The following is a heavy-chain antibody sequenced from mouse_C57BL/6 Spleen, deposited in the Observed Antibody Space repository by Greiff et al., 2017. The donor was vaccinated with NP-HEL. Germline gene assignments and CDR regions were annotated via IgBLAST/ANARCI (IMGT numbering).Heavy chain of an antibody. J-gene: IGHJ2*01. V-gene: IGHV1-59*01. CDR3: ARGGMVKGY. D-gene: IGHD2-2*01. CDR1: GYTFTSYW. CDR2: IDPSDSYT. Sequence: VQLQQPGAELVRPGTSVKLSCKASGYTFTSYWMHWVKQRPGQGLEWIGVIDPSDSYTNYNQKFKGKATLTVDTSSSTAYMQLSSLTSEDSAVYYCARGGMVKGYWGQGTTLTVSS.